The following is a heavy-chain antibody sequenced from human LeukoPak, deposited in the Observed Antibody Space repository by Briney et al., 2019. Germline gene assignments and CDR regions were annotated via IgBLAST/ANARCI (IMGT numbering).Heavy chain of an antibody. CDR1: DGSITNYD. CDR3: ARVAYGDVVVVPAAPPELFDY. J-gene: IGHJ4*02. Sequence: SETLSLTCTVSDGSITNYDWSWVRQPPGKGLEFIGHVHYSGTTNYNPSLKSRVTISVDTSKNQFSLKLSSVTAADTAVYYCARVAYGDVVVVPAAPPELFDYWGQGTLVTVSS. D-gene: IGHD2-2*01. V-gene: IGHV4-59*01. CDR2: VHYSGTT.